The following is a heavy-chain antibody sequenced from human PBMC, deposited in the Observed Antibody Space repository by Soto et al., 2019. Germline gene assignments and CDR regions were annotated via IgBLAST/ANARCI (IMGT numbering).Heavy chain of an antibody. CDR1: GYTFTGYY. Sequence: ASVKVSCKASGYTFTGYYMHWVRQAPGQGLEWMGWINPNSGGTNYAQKFQGWVTMTRDTSISTAYMELSRLRSDDTAVYYCARSNCSSTSCYRVAFDIWGQGTMVTVS. D-gene: IGHD2-2*01. CDR2: INPNSGGT. J-gene: IGHJ3*02. CDR3: ARSNCSSTSCYRVAFDI. V-gene: IGHV1-2*04.